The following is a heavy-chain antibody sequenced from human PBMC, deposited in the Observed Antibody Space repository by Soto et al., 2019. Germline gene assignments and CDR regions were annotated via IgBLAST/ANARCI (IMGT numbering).Heavy chain of an antibody. CDR2: IIPIFGTA. CDR3: AGPARGGITFGRVIAFDAFDI. V-gene: IGHV1-69*06. J-gene: IGHJ3*02. D-gene: IGHD3-16*02. Sequence: QVQLVQSGAEVRKPGSSVKVSCKASGGTFSRHAISWVRQAPGQGLEWMGGIIPIFGTANYAQKFQGRVTIPEDKSTSTAYMGLGSLRSEDTAVYYCAGPARGGITFGRVIAFDAFDIWGQGTMVTVSS. CDR1: GGTFSRHA.